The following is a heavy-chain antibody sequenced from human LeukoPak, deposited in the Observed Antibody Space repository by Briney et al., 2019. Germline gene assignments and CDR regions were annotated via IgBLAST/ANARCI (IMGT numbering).Heavy chain of an antibody. CDR1: GFTFSSYG. J-gene: IGHJ4*02. Sequence: GGSLRLSCAASGFTFSSYGMHWVRQAPGKGLEWVAVISYDGSNKYYADSVKGRFTISRDNSKNTLYLQMNSLRAEGTAVYYCAKESRPLYCSGGSCYPGPSDYWGQGTLVTVSS. CDR2: ISYDGSNK. CDR3: AKESRPLYCSGGSCYPGPSDY. V-gene: IGHV3-30*18. D-gene: IGHD2-15*01.